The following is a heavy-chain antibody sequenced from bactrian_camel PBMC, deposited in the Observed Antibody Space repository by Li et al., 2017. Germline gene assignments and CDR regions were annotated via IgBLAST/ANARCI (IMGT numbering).Heavy chain of an antibody. CDR2: VYRNSHST. D-gene: IGHD7*01. Sequence: QLVESGGGSVQTGGSLRLSCTTSGDAASMYCLGWFRQAPGKEREGVAAVYRNSHSTYYHDSVKGRFAISRDNVKNTLYLQMNDLKPEDSATYYCAADFGLGGLGGGSWDYWGQGTQVTVS. J-gene: IGHJ4*01. V-gene: IGHV3-3*01. CDR1: GDAASMYC. CDR3: AADFGLGGLGGGSWDY.